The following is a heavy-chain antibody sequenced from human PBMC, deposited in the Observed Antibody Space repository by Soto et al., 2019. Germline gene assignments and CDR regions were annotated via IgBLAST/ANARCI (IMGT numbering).Heavy chain of an antibody. D-gene: IGHD3-22*01. CDR1: GASISTGGYY. Sequence: TLSLTCTVSGASISTGGYYWNWIRQHPGKGLEWIGYSYYSGNTFYNPSLKSRITLSVDTSKNHFSLKLNSVTAADTAVYYCARGRRESSVRNYFDSWGQGTLVPVSS. CDR3: ARGRRESSVRNYFDS. CDR2: SYYSGNT. V-gene: IGHV4-31*03. J-gene: IGHJ4*02.